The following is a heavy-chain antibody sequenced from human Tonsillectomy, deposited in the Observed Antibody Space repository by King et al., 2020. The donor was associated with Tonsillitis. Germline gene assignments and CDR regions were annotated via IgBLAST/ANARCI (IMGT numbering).Heavy chain of an antibody. Sequence: VQLVESGGGVVQPGRSLRLSCAASRFTFSSYGMHWVRQAPGKGLEWVAVISRDGSKTYYADSVKGRFTISRDNSKNTLYLQMNSLRVEDTAVYYCAKGEYEGSPGLYTGKEHNYGMDVWGQGTTVTVSS. V-gene: IGHV3-30*18. CDR3: AKGEYEGSPGLYTGKEHNYGMDV. CDR1: RFTFSSYG. CDR2: ISRDGSKT. J-gene: IGHJ6*02. D-gene: IGHD2-2*02.